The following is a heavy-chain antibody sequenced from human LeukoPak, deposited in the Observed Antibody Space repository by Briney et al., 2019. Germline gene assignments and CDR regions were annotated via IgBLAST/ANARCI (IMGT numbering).Heavy chain of an antibody. CDR1: GLTFSSYG. CDR3: ARDNYYYMDV. V-gene: IGHV3-30*02. Sequence: GGSLRLSCAASGLTFSSYGMHWVRQAPGKGLEWVAFIRYDGSNKYYADSVKGRFTISRDNSKNTLYLQMNSLRAEDTAVYYCARDNYYYMDVWGKGTTVTISS. CDR2: IRYDGSNK. J-gene: IGHJ6*03.